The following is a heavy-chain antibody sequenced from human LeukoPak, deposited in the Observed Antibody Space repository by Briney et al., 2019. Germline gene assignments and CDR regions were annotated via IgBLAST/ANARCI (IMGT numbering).Heavy chain of an antibody. CDR2: IYYSGST. CDR1: GGSISSSSYY. J-gene: IGHJ4*02. V-gene: IGHV4-39*07. D-gene: IGHD2-15*01. Sequence: SETLSLTCTVSGGSISSSSYYWGWIRQPPGKGLEWIGSIYYSGSTYYNPSLKSRVTISVDTSKNQFSLKLSSVTAADTAVYYCARFMQRYCSGGSCYSAGYWGQGTLVTVSS. CDR3: ARFMQRYCSGGSCYSAGY.